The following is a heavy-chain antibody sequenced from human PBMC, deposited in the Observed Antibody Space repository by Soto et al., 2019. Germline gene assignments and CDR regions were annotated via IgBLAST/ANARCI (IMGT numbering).Heavy chain of an antibody. CDR2: IYYTDTA. CDR3: ARDQAVTTRGEFDY. CDR1: GGSISSYY. D-gene: IGHD4-17*01. Sequence: PSETLSLTCTVSGGSISSYYWSWIRQPPGKGLEWIGYIYYTDTANYNPSLSSRVTISEDTSKNQFSLKLSSVTAADTAVYYCARDQAVTTRGEFDYWGQGTLVTVSS. V-gene: IGHV4-59*01. J-gene: IGHJ4*02.